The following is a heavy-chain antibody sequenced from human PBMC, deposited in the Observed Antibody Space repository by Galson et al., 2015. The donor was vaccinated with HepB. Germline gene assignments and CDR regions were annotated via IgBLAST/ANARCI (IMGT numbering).Heavy chain of an antibody. CDR2: IKSDGETT. J-gene: IGHJ5*02. D-gene: IGHD3-10*01. CDR1: GFTFSNYW. V-gene: IGHV3-74*01. Sequence: SLRLSCAASGFTFSNYWTHWVRQAPGKGLVWVSRIKSDGETTDYADSVKGRFTISRDNAKNTLSLQMEGLRAEDTAVYFCVRTITPAPIPLFDAWGQGTPIAVSS. CDR3: VRTITPAPIPLFDA.